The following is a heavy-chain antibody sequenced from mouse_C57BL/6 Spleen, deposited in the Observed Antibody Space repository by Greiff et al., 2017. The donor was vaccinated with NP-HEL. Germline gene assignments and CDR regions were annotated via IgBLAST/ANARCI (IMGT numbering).Heavy chain of an antibody. V-gene: IGHV1-50*01. D-gene: IGHD2-1*01. J-gene: IGHJ1*03. Sequence: QVQLQQPGAELVKPGASVKLSCKASGYTFTSYWMQWVKQRPGQGLEWIGEIDPSDSYTNYNQKFKGKATLTVDTSSSTAYMQLSSLTSEDSAVYYCERGIYYGNYWYFGVWGTGTTVTVAS. CDR3: ERGIYYGNYWYFGV. CDR1: GYTFTSYW. CDR2: IDPSDSYT.